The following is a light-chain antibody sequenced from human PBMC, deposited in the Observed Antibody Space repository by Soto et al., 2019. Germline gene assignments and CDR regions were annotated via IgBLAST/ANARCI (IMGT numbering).Light chain of an antibody. Sequence: EIVLTQSPGNLSLSPGERATLSCRASQTVSTNYLAWYQQKPAQAPRLLIYGASKRATGIPDRFSGSGSGTDFTLTISRLEPEDFSVYCCQQYGSSPRTFGQGTKVEIK. CDR1: QTVSTNY. V-gene: IGKV3-20*01. J-gene: IGKJ1*01. CDR3: QQYGSSPRT. CDR2: GAS.